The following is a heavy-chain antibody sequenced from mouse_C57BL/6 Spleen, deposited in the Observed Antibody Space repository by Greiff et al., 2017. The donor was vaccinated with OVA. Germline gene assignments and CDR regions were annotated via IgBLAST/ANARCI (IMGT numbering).Heavy chain of an antibody. D-gene: IGHD2-4*01. CDR2: ISSGSSTI. CDR1: GFTFSDYG. Sequence: EVKVVESGGGLVKPGGSLKLSCAASGFTFSDYGMHWVRQAPEKGLEWVAYISSGSSTIYYADTVKGRFTISRDNAKNTLFLQMTSLRSEDTAMYYCARWGYDYDEGFAYWGQGTLVTVSA. CDR3: ARWGYDYDEGFAY. V-gene: IGHV5-17*01. J-gene: IGHJ3*01.